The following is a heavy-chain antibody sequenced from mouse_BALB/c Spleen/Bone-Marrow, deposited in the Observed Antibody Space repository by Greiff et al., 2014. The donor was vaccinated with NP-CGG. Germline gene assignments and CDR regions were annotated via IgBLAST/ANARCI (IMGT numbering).Heavy chain of an antibody. V-gene: IGHV3-1*02. CDR3: VRETTVMDDFDY. CDR2: IPYSGNT. J-gene: IGHJ2*01. Sequence: DVQLVESGPDLVKPSQSLSLTCTVTGYSITNGYVWHWIRQLPGNKLGMMGYIPYSGNTNYNPSFKSRVTITRDTSKNHIFLQLNLMTTDDTATYYCVRETTVMDDFDYWGQGTTVTVSS. CDR1: GYSITNGYV. D-gene: IGHD1-1*01.